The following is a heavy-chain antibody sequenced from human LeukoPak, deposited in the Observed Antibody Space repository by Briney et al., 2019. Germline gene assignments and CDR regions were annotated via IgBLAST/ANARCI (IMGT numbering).Heavy chain of an antibody. Sequence: SETLSLTCTVSGGSVSSSSYYWGWIRQPPGKGLEWIGSIYYSGSTYYNPSLKSRVTISVDTSKNQFSLKLSSVTAADTAVYYCARGTTTFGVVIAPFDPWGQGTLVTVSS. V-gene: IGHV4-39*07. J-gene: IGHJ5*02. D-gene: IGHD3-3*01. CDR1: GGSVSSSSYY. CDR2: IYYSGST. CDR3: ARGTTTFGVVIAPFDP.